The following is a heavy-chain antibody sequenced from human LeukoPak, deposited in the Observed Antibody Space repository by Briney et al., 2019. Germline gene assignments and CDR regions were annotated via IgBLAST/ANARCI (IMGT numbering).Heavy chain of an antibody. Sequence: SETLSLTCTVSGYSISSGYYWGWIRQPPGKGLEWIGSIYHSGSTYYNPSLKSRVTISVDTSKNQFSLKLSSVTAADTAVYYCARALYGSGSYFSWFDPWGQGTLVTVSS. CDR3: ARALYGSGSYFSWFDP. CDR1: GYSISSGYY. CDR2: IYHSGST. J-gene: IGHJ5*02. D-gene: IGHD3-10*01. V-gene: IGHV4-38-2*02.